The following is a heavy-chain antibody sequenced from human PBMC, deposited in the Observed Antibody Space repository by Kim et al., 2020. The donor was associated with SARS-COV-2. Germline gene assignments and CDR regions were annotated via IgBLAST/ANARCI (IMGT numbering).Heavy chain of an antibody. CDR1: GGTFSSYA. J-gene: IGHJ5*02. CDR3: ARERAAALPTNWFDP. Sequence: SVKVSCKASGGTFSSYAISWVRQAPGQGLEWMGGIIPIFGTANYAQKFQGRVTITADESTSTAYMELSSLRSEDTAVYYCARERAAALPTNWFDPWGQGTLVTVSS. CDR2: IIPIFGTA. D-gene: IGHD6-13*01. V-gene: IGHV1-69*13.